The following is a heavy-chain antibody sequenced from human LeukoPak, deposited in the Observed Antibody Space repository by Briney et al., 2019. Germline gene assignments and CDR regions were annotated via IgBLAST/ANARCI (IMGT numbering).Heavy chain of an antibody. V-gene: IGHV3-43D*04. J-gene: IGHJ5*02. D-gene: IGHD5-12*01. CDR2: ISWDGGST. Sequence: GGSLRLSCAASGFTFDDYAMHWFRQAPAKGLEWVSLISWDGGSTYYADSVKGRFTISRDNSKNSLYLQMNSLRAEDTALYYCAKDQSYSGYDQRANWFDPWGQGTLVTVSS. CDR3: AKDQSYSGYDQRANWFDP. CDR1: GFTFDDYA.